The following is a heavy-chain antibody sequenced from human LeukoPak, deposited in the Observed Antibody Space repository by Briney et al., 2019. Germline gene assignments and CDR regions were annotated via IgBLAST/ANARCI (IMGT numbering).Heavy chain of an antibody. CDR2: ISSSSSTI. D-gene: IGHD3-3*01. J-gene: IGHJ6*03. CDR3: ARALYYDFWSGYRDYYYYYMDV. V-gene: IGHV3-48*01. Sequence: GGSLRLSCAASGFTFSSYSMNWVRQAPGKGLEWVSYISSSSSTIYYADSVKGRFTISRDNAKNSLYLQMNSLRAEDTAVYYCARALYYDFWSGYRDYYYYYMDVWGKGPRSPSP. CDR1: GFTFSSYS.